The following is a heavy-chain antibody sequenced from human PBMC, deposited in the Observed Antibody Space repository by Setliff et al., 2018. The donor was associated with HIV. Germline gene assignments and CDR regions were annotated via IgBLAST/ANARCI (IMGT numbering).Heavy chain of an antibody. CDR2: IYYTGST. CDR3: ASEAWTSYRSSSGYYYYYMDV. D-gene: IGHD6-6*01. Sequence: SETLSLTCTVSGGSVSNYYWTWIRQSAGKGLEWIGYIYYTGSTNYNPSLKSRVTISVDTSKNQFSLKLSSVTAADTAVYYCASEAWTSYRSSSGYYYYYMDVWGKGTTVTVSS. V-gene: IGHV4-59*02. CDR1: GGSVSNYY. J-gene: IGHJ6*03.